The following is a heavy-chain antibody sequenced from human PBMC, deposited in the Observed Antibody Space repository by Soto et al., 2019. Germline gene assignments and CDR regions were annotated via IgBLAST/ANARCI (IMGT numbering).Heavy chain of an antibody. CDR2: INHSGST. CDR1: GGSFSGYY. Sequence: PSETLSLTCAVYGGSFSGYYWSWIRQPPGKGLEWIGEINHSGSTNYNPSLKSRVTISVDTSKNQFSLKLSSVTAADTAVYYCARGHGSSSWYHYWGQGTLVTVSS. J-gene: IGHJ4*02. V-gene: IGHV4-34*01. D-gene: IGHD6-13*01. CDR3: ARGHGSSSWYHY.